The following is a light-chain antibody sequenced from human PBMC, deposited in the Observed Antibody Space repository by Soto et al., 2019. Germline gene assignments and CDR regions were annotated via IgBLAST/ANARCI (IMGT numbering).Light chain of an antibody. CDR3: QQAITFPLT. CDR1: QGVSSW. CDR2: AAS. V-gene: IGKV1-12*01. J-gene: IGKJ4*01. Sequence: DIQMTQSPSSVSASVGDSVIITCRASQGVSSWLAWYQHKPGTAPKLLIYAASTLQSGVPSRFSGSGSGTEFSLTISSLQPEDSATYYCQQAITFPLTFGGGTKVEI.